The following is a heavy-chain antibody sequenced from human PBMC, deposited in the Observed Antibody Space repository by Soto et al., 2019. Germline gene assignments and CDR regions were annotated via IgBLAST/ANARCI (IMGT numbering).Heavy chain of an antibody. CDR2: ISNTARTI. D-gene: IGHD1-1*01. CDR1: GFDFSNYN. Sequence: EVQVVESGGGLIQPGGSLRLSCAGSGFDFSNYNMDWVRQAPGNGLEWISYISNTARTIFYADSVKGRFTISRDNARNSLFLQMNSLRDEDTAVYYCARDGSRGYDMDVWGQGTTVTVSS. V-gene: IGHV3-48*02. CDR3: ARDGSRGYDMDV. J-gene: IGHJ6*02.